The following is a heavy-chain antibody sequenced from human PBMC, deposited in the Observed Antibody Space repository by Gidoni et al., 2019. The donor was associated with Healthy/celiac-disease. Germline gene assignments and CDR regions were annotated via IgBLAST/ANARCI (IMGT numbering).Heavy chain of an antibody. CDR2: ISSSSSTI. J-gene: IGHJ3*02. V-gene: IGHV3-48*02. CDR3: ARVAEEQQLNAFDI. D-gene: IGHD6-13*01. CDR1: GFTFSSYS. Sequence: EVQLVESGGGLVQHGGSLRLSCAASGFTFSSYSMNWVRQAPGKVLEWVSYISSSSSTIYYADSVKGRFTISRDNAKNSLYLQMNSLRDEDTAVYYCARVAEEQQLNAFDIWGQGTMVTVSS.